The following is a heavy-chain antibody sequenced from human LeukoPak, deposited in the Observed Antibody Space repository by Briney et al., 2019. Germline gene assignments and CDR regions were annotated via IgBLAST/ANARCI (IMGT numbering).Heavy chain of an antibody. CDR2: ISAYNGNT. J-gene: IGHJ6*02. Sequence: ASVKVSCKASGYTFTSYGISWVRQAPGQGLEWMGWISAYNGNTNYAQKLQGRVTMTRNTSISTAYMELSNLRSEDTAVYYCVRYYYYGMDVWGQGTTVTVSS. CDR1: GYTFTSYG. V-gene: IGHV1-18*01. CDR3: VRYYYYGMDV.